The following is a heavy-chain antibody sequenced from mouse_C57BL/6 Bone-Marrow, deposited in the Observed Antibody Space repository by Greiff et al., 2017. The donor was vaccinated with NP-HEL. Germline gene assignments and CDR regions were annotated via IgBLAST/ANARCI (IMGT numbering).Heavy chain of an antibody. Sequence: DVMLVESGGGLVQPGGSMKLSCVASGFTFTNYWMNWVRQSPEQGLEWVGQIRLKSDNSATHYADTVKGRFTISRDAAESRVYLQMNNLRAEDTGIYYCTGRACGFAYWGQGTLVTVSA. CDR2: IRLKSDNSAT. J-gene: IGHJ3*01. V-gene: IGHV6-3*01. CDR1: GFTFTNYW. D-gene: IGHD3-1*01. CDR3: TGRACGFAY.